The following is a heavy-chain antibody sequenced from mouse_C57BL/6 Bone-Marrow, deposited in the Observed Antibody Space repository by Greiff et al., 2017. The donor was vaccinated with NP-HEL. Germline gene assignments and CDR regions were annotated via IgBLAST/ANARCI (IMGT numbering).Heavy chain of an antibody. CDR3: AREGGYYGSTWFAY. V-gene: IGHV1-64*01. CDR2: IHPNSGST. Sequence: QVQLQQPGAELVKPGASVKLSCKASGYTFTSYWMHWVKQRPGQGLEWIGMIHPNSGSTNYNEKFKSKATLTVDKSSSTAYMQLSSLTSEDSAVYYCAREGGYYGSTWFAYWGQGTLVTVSA. D-gene: IGHD1-1*01. J-gene: IGHJ3*01. CDR1: GYTFTSYW.